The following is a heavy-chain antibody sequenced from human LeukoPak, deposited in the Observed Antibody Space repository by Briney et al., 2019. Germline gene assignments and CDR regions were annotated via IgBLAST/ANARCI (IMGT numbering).Heavy chain of an antibody. CDR1: GFTFSNYW. J-gene: IGHJ6*03. V-gene: IGHV3-53*01. D-gene: IGHD3-10*01. CDR3: ARVLSGRGSLYDYYYYMDV. Sequence: GGSLRLSCTASGFTFSNYWMSWVRQAPGKGLEWVSVTYSNGRTYYADSVKGRFTISRDISKNTLYLQMNSLRAEDTAVYYCARVLSGRGSLYDYYYYMDVWGKGTTVTISS. CDR2: TYSNGRT.